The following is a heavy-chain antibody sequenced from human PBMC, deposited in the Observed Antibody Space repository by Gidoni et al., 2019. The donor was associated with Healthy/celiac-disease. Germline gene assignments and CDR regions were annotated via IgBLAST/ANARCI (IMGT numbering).Heavy chain of an antibody. D-gene: IGHD5-18*01. CDR1: GFTFSSDW. CDR3: ARVNSQRHFQH. J-gene: IGHJ1*01. CDR2: IKQDGSEK. Sequence: EVQLVESGGGLVQPGGSLRRSCAASGFTFSSDWMSWVRQAPGKGLEWVANIKQDGSEKYYLDSVKGRFTISRDNAKNSLYLQMNSLRAEDTAVYYCARVNSQRHFQHWGQGTLVTVSS. V-gene: IGHV3-7*03.